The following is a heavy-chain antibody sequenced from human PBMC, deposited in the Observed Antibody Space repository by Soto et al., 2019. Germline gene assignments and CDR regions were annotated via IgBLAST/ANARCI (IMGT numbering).Heavy chain of an antibody. CDR3: ARVTRWEMYNFDY. CDR2: IYYSGST. V-gene: IGHV4-59*01. Sequence: SETLSLTCTVSGGSISSYYWSWIRQPPGKGLEWIGYIYYSGSTNYNPSLKSRVTISVDTSKNQFSLKLSSVTAADTAVYYCARVTRWEMYNFDYWGKGTRVTVSS. D-gene: IGHD1-26*01. J-gene: IGHJ4*02. CDR1: GGSISSYY.